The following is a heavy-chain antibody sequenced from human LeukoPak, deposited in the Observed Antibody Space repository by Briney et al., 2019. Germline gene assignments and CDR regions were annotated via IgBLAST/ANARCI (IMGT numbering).Heavy chain of an antibody. V-gene: IGHV4-59*01. CDR1: GGSISSYY. CDR3: ARSLRYDSSGYYYRGYYYYMDV. Sequence: SETLSLTCTVSGGSISSYYWSWIRQPPGKGLDWIGYFYYMGGTNYNPSLKSRVTISVDTSKNQFSLKLSSVTAADTAVYYCARSLRYDSSGYYYRGYYYYMDVWGKGTTVTVSS. CDR2: FYYMGGT. J-gene: IGHJ6*03. D-gene: IGHD3-22*01.